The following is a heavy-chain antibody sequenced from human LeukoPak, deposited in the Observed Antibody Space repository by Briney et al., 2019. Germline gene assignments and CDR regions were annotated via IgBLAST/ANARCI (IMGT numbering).Heavy chain of an antibody. J-gene: IGHJ4*02. V-gene: IGHV4-39*01. D-gene: IGHD2-2*01. CDR1: GGSISSSSYY. Sequence: SETLSLTCTVSGGSISSSSYYWGWIRQPPGKALEWIGSIYYSGSTYYNPSLKSRVTISVDTSKNQFSLKLSSVTAADTAVYYCASPCCSTSCYFEFDYWGQGTLVTVSS. CDR3: ASPCCSTSCYFEFDY. CDR2: IYYSGST.